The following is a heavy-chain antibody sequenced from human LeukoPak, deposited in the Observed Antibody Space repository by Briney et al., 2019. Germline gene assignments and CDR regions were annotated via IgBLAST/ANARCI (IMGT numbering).Heavy chain of an antibody. V-gene: IGHV3-7*01. D-gene: IGHD3/OR15-3a*01. J-gene: IGHJ4*02. CDR2: VNPDASQK. Sequence: PGRSLTLSCEASGFTFSTNWMSWVRQAPGKGLEWVASVNPDASQKYYLDSVKGRFAISRDNTTYSLSLQMNSLGAEDTAVYYCAKLLGPVTTYDYWGQGALVTVSS. CDR1: GFTFSTNW. CDR3: AKLLGPVTTYDY.